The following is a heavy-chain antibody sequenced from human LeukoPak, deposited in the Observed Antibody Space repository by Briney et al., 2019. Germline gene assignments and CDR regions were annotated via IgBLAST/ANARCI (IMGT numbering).Heavy chain of an antibody. J-gene: IGHJ4*02. Sequence: GGSLRLSGAASGFTFSSYAMSWVRQAPGKGLEWVAFTRYDGSNKYYADSVKGRFTISRDNSKNTLYLQMNSLRAEDTAVYYCAKDSSSWYRYYFDYWGQGTLVTVSS. D-gene: IGHD6-13*01. V-gene: IGHV3-30*02. CDR3: AKDSSSWYRYYFDY. CDR2: TRYDGSNK. CDR1: GFTFSSYA.